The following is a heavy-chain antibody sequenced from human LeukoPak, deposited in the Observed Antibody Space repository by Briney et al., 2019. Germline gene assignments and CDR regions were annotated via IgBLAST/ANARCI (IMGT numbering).Heavy chain of an antibody. CDR2: ISAYNGNT. D-gene: IGHD6-13*01. CDR3: ARDCGIAAAGGSDYFDY. CDR1: GYTFTSYG. V-gene: IGHV1-18*01. J-gene: IGHJ4*02. Sequence: GASVKVSCKASGYTFTSYGISWVRQAPGQGLEWMGWISAYNGNTNYAQKLQGRVTMTTDTSTSTAYMELRSLRSEDTAVYYCARDCGIAAAGGSDYFDYWGQGTLVTVSS.